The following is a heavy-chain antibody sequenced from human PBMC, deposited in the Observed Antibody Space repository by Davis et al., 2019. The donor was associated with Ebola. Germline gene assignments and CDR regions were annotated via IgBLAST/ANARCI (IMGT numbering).Heavy chain of an antibody. Sequence: MPSETLSLTCAVYGGSFSGYYWSWIRQPPGKGLEWIGEINHSGSTNYNPSLKSRVTISVDTSKNQFSLKLSSVTAADTAVYYCARIASNYYYDSSGYYRRYYYYGMDVWGQGTTVTVSS. CDR2: INHSGST. CDR3: ARIASNYYYDSSGYYRRYYYYGMDV. V-gene: IGHV4-34*01. CDR1: GGSFSGYY. J-gene: IGHJ6*02. D-gene: IGHD3-22*01.